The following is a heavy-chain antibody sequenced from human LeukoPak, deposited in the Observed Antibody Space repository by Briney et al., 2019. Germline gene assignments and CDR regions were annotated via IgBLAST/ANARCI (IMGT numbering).Heavy chain of an antibody. Sequence: ASVKVSCKASGYTFTSYDITWVRQATGQGLEWMGWINPNSGGTNYAQKFQGRVTMTRDTSISTAYMELSRLRSDDTAVYYCARDLYSSSWYQRYYYYYYMDVWGKGTTVTISS. CDR1: GYTFTSYD. V-gene: IGHV1-2*02. J-gene: IGHJ6*03. D-gene: IGHD6-13*01. CDR2: INPNSGGT. CDR3: ARDLYSSSWYQRYYYYYYMDV.